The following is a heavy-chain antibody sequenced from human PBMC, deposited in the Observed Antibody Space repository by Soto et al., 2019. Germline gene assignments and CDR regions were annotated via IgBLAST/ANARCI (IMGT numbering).Heavy chain of an antibody. Sequence: EVQLLDSGGGLVQPGGSLRLSCSASGFAYNRYALSWVPQAPGKGLEWVSSISGGGGDTSYADSVRGRFTISRDNSKNTLFLQLNSLRAEDAAVYYCVRSFTWYSEADYWGQGTLVTVSS. D-gene: IGHD2-15*01. J-gene: IGHJ4*02. CDR2: ISGGGGDT. CDR3: VRSFTWYSEADY. CDR1: GFAYNRYA. V-gene: IGHV3-23*01.